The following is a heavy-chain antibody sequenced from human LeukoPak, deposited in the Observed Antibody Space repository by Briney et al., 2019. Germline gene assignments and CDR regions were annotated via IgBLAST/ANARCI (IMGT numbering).Heavy chain of an antibody. CDR1: GYAFNTYD. J-gene: IGHJ3*01. CDR3: AREPLRGRAGDNAFDL. CDR2: MNPNSGNT. D-gene: IGHD7-27*01. V-gene: IGHV1-8*01. Sequence: ASVKVSCRASGYAFNTYDVNWVRQATGQGLEWMGWMNPNSGNTGYAEKLQGRVTMTRDTSTNTAYMELRSLVSDDTAVYYCAREPLRGRAGDNAFDLWGQGTMVTVSS.